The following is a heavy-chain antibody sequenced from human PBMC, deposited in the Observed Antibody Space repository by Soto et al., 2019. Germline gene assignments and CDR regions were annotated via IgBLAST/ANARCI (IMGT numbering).Heavy chain of an antibody. V-gene: IGHV3-30*03. D-gene: IGHD1-26*01. CDR2: ISHDGNNK. Sequence: QVQLVESGGGVVQPGRSLGLSCAASGFSFSIYGMHWFRQAPGKGLEWVAVISHDGNNKHYGDSVKGRFTISRDNSKNTLYIEMNSLRAYDTAVYYCARPPADKEWDRLRRVPLDYWGQGTLVTVSS. CDR1: GFSFSIYG. J-gene: IGHJ4*02. CDR3: ARPPADKEWDRLRRVPLDY.